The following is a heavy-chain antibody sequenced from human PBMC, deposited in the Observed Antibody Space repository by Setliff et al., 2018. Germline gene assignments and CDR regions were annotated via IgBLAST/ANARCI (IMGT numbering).Heavy chain of an antibody. CDR3: ARVVGADGIGIDY. J-gene: IGHJ4*02. Sequence: GESLTISCKGSGYTFTNYWIAWVRQMPGKGLEYMGIIYPGDSDTRYSPSFQGQVTFSADKSISTAYLQWSSLKASGTATYYCARVVGADGIGIDYWGQGTVVTAPQ. CDR1: GYTFTNYW. D-gene: IGHD2-15*01. CDR2: IYPGDSDT. V-gene: IGHV5-51*01.